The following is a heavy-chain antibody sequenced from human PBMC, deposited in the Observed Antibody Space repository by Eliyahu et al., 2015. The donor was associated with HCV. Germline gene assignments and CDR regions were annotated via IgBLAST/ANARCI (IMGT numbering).Heavy chain of an antibody. CDR2: ISSSSSTI. CDR3: ARDKPYYNLLTGTTDYYYGMDV. J-gene: IGHJ6*02. D-gene: IGHD1-7*01. CDR1: GFTFSSYS. Sequence: AASGFTFSSYSMNWVRQAPGKGLEWVSYISSSSSTIYYADSVKGRFTISRDNAKNSLYLQMNSLRAEDTAVYYCARDKPYYNLLTGTTDYYYGMDVWGQGTTVTVSS. V-gene: IGHV3-48*01.